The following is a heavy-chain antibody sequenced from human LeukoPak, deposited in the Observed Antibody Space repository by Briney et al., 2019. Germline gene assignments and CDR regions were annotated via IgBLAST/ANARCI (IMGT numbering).Heavy chain of an antibody. CDR3: ARDALRASLGTRTFDI. CDR1: GDTSSKFG. V-gene: IGHV1-69*06. J-gene: IGHJ3*02. CDR2: IIPFLVSDTT. Sequence: EASVKVSCKTPGDTSSKFGITWVRQAPGQGLEWMGEIIPFLVSDTTLYSQRFQDRLSITVETSTSTVYMELNSLRSEDTAVYYCARDALRASLGTRTFDIWGQGTMVTVS. D-gene: IGHD7-27*01.